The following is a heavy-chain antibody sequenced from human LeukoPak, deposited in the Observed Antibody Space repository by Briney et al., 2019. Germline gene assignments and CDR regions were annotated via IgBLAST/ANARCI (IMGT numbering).Heavy chain of an antibody. CDR3: ARESYDILTGYSDYYGIDV. Sequence: GASVKVSCKASGYTFTTYAMHWVRQAPGQRLEWMGWINGGNGNTKYSQKFQGRVTITRETSASTAYMELRSLRSEDTAAYYCARESYDILTGYSDYYGIDVWAKGPRSPSPQ. V-gene: IGHV1-3*01. CDR2: INGGNGNT. CDR1: GYTFTTYA. D-gene: IGHD3-9*01. J-gene: IGHJ6*04.